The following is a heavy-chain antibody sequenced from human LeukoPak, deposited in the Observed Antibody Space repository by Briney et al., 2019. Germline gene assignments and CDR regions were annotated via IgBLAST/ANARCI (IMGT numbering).Heavy chain of an antibody. CDR3: ATASQLGSYNWFDP. D-gene: IGHD1-1*01. V-gene: IGHV4-34*01. CDR2: IDHSGST. CDR1: GASFSDYY. Sequence: PSETLSLTCAVYGASFSDYYWSXXXQPXGXXXXXXXEIDHSGSTKCNPSLKGRVXISLDTSKNQFSLDLTSVTAADTAVYYCATASQLGSYNWFDPWGRGTLVTVSS. J-gene: IGHJ5*02.